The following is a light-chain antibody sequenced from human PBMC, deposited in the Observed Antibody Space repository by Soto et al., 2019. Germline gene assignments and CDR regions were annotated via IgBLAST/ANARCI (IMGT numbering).Light chain of an antibody. CDR3: QSYDSSLSGLV. J-gene: IGLJ1*01. CDR1: SSNIGAGYD. Sequence: SVLTQPPSVSGAPGQRVTISCTGSSSNIGAGYDVHWYQRLPGTAPKLLIYGNSNRPSGVPDRFSGSKSGTSASLAITGLQAEDEADYYCQSYDSSLSGLVFGTGTKLTVL. CDR2: GNS. V-gene: IGLV1-40*01.